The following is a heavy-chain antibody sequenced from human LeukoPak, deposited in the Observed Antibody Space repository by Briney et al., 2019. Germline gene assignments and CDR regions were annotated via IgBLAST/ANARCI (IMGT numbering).Heavy chain of an antibody. CDR2: IGYDGSNK. V-gene: IGHV3-30*02. Sequence: GGSLRLSCAASGFTSTIYGMHWVREALGKGLEWVAFIGYDGSNKYYADSVKGRFTVSRDKSKNTLYLHMNSLRNEDMGVFYWAKGLYYKDRSGYPAWGQGTLVTISS. D-gene: IGHD3-22*01. J-gene: IGHJ5*02. CDR1: GFTSTIYG. CDR3: AKGLYYKDRSGYPA.